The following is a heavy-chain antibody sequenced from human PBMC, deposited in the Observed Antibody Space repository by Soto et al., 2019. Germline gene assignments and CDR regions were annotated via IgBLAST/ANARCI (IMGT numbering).Heavy chain of an antibody. V-gene: IGHV3-30*18. CDR2: ISHCGIRK. CDR1: GFSFSDYG. Sequence: PWGSLRLSCAAAGFSFSDYGMHWVRQVPGKGLEWVAAISHCGIRKHYADSVKGRFTISRANSKKTVYLHLSSLRRDDTAKYYCVKDWVGGGNRYQLECWGKGNVVNVSA. D-gene: IGHD3-16*01. J-gene: IGHJ4*02. CDR3: VKDWVGGGNRYQLEC.